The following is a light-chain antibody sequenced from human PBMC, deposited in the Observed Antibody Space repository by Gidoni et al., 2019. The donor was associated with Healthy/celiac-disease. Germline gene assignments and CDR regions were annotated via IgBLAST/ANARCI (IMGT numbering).Light chain of an antibody. CDR3: SSYTSSSTRV. J-gene: IGLJ2*01. V-gene: IGLV2-14*03. Sequence: QSALTQPASVSGSPGQSITISCTGTSSDVGGYNYVSWYQQHPGKAPKLMIYDVSNRPSGVSNRFSGSKSGNTASLPLSGLQAEDEADYYCSSYTSSSTRVFGGGTKLTVL. CDR2: DVS. CDR1: SSDVGGYNY.